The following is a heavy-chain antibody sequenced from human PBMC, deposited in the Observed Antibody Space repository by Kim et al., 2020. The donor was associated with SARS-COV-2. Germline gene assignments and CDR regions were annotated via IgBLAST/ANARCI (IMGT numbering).Heavy chain of an antibody. CDR2: IIPIFGTA. D-gene: IGHD1-26*01. V-gene: IGHV1-69*13. Sequence: SVKVSCKASGDTFSSYAISWVRQAPGQGLEWMGGIIPIFGTANYAQKFQGRVTITADESTSTAYMELSSLRSEDTAVYYCARESDSGGSYYLEYFQHWGQGTLVTVSS. J-gene: IGHJ1*01. CDR3: ARESDSGGSYYLEYFQH. CDR1: GDTFSSYA.